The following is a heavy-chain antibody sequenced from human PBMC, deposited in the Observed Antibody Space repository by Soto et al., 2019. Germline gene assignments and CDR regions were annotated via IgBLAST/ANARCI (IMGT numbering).Heavy chain of an antibody. J-gene: IGHJ4*02. CDR1: GGSISSYY. CDR3: ARETHGSGWYFDY. D-gene: IGHD6-19*01. CDR2: IYYSGST. V-gene: IGHV4-59*01. Sequence: PSETLSLTCTVSGGSISSYYWSWIRQPPGKGLEWIGYIYYSGSTNYNPPLKSRVTISVDTTKNQYSLKLSSVTVADTAVYSCARETHGSGWYFDYWGQGTLVTVSS.